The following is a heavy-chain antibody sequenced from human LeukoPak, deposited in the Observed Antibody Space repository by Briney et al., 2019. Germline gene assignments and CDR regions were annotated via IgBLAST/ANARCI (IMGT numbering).Heavy chain of an antibody. CDR1: GGSFSGYY. Sequence: SETLSLTCAVYGGSFSGYYWSWIRQPPGKGLEWIGEINHSGSTNYNPSLKSRVTISVDTSKNQFSLKLSSVTAADTAVYYCAREEYSGYDYGGDFDYWGQGTLVTVSS. D-gene: IGHD5-12*01. CDR3: AREEYSGYDYGGDFDY. V-gene: IGHV4-34*01. J-gene: IGHJ4*02. CDR2: INHSGST.